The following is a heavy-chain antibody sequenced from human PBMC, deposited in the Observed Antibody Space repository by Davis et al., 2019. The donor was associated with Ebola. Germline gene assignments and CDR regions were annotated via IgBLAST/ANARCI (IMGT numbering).Heavy chain of an antibody. Sequence: ASVKVSCKASGYTFTSYGISWVRQAPGQGLEWMGWISAYNGNTNYAQKLQGRVTMTTDTSTSTAYMELRSLRSDDTAVYYCARERTIYYYYGMDVWGQGTTVTVSS. V-gene: IGHV1-18*01. CDR3: ARERTIYYYYGMDV. CDR1: GYTFTSYG. J-gene: IGHJ6*02. D-gene: IGHD4/OR15-4a*01. CDR2: ISAYNGNT.